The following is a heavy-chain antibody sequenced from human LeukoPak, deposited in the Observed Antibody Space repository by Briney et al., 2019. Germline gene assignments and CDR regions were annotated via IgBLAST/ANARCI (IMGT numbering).Heavy chain of an antibody. V-gene: IGHV1-69*13. J-gene: IGHJ4*02. CDR3: ARDPGSGSSSTSFDY. Sequence: GASVKVSCKASGGTFSSYAISWVRQAPGQGLEWMGGIIPIFGTANYAQKFQGRVTITADESTSTAYMELSSLRSEDTAVYYCARDPGSGSSSTSFDYWGQGTLVTVSS. CDR1: GGTFSSYA. D-gene: IGHD6-6*01. CDR2: IIPIFGTA.